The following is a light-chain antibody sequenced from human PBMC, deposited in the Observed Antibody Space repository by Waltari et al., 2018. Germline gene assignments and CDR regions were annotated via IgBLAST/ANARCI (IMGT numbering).Light chain of an antibody. V-gene: IGLV1-47*01. Sequence: QSVLTQPPSASGTPGQRVTISCSGSRPNIGNNYVYWYQQHPGTAPKLLIYRNNQRPSGVPDRFSGSKSGTSASLAISGLRSEDEADYYCAAWDDSLSGRVFGGGTKVTVL. CDR2: RNN. J-gene: IGLJ3*02. CDR3: AAWDDSLSGRV. CDR1: RPNIGNNY.